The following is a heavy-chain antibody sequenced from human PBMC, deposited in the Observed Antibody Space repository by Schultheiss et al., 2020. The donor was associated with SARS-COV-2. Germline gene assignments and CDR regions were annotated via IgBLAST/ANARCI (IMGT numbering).Heavy chain of an antibody. CDR3: ARGGATRWFDP. Sequence: SETLSLTCTVSGGSISSGGYYWSWIRQHPGKGLEWIGYIYYSGSTYYNSSLKSRVTISVDTSKNQFSLKLSSVTAADTAVYYCARGGATRWFDPWGQGTLVTVSS. CDR1: GGSISSGGYY. CDR2: IYYSGST. V-gene: IGHV4-31*03. J-gene: IGHJ5*02. D-gene: IGHD6-25*01.